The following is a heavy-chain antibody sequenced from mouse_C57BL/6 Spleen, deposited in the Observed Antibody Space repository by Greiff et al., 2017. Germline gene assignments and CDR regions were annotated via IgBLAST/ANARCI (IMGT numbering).Heavy chain of an antibody. Sequence: EVQLVESGGGLVKPGGSLKLSCAASGFTFSSYAMSWVRQTPEKRLEWVATISDGGSYTYYPDNVKGRFTISRDNAKNNLYLQMSHLKSEDTAMYYCARERGLRREDWYFDVWGTGTTVTVSS. D-gene: IGHD2-4*01. CDR1: GFTFSSYA. V-gene: IGHV5-4*01. CDR3: ARERGLRREDWYFDV. CDR2: ISDGGSYT. J-gene: IGHJ1*03.